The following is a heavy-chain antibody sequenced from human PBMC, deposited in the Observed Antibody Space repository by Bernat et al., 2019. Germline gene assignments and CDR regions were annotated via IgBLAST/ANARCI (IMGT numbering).Heavy chain of an antibody. CDR3: AKDRRLLWFGELFSLL. D-gene: IGHD3-10*01. J-gene: IGHJ4*02. CDR2: ISYDGSNK. V-gene: IGHV3-30*18. Sequence: QVQLVASWGGVVQPFLSLRLSFAASGFTFSSYGMHWVRQAPGKGLEWVAVISYDGSNKYYADSVKGRFTISRDNSKNTLYLQMNSLRAEDTAVYYCAKDRRLLWFGELFSLLWGQGTLVTVSS. CDR1: GFTFSSYG.